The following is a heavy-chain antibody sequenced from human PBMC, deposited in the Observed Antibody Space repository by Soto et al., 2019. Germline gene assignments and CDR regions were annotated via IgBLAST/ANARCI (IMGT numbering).Heavy chain of an antibody. CDR3: ARSLYSSGWYGG. CDR1: GGSIGSYY. D-gene: IGHD6-19*01. J-gene: IGHJ4*02. V-gene: IGHV4-59*01. CDR2: IYYSGST. Sequence: SETLSLTCTVSGGSIGSYYWSWIRQPPGKGLEWIGYIYYSGSTNYNPSLKSRVTISVDTSKNQFSLKLSSVTAADTAVYYCARSLYSSGWYGGWGQGTLVTVSS.